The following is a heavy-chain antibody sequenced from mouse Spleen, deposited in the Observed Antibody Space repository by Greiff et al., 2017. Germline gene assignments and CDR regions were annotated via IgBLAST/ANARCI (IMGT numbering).Heavy chain of an antibody. Sequence: EVQLVESGGGLVKPGGSLKLSCAASGFTFSSYAMSWVRQTPEKRLEWVATISSGGSYTYYPDSVKGRFTISRDNAKNTLYLQMSSLRSEDTAMYYCARTGGVLLRYYFDYWGQGTTLTVSS. CDR3: ARTGGVLLRYYFDY. CDR2: ISSGGSYT. CDR1: GFTFSSYA. J-gene: IGHJ2*01. D-gene: IGHD1-1*01. V-gene: IGHV5-9-3*01.